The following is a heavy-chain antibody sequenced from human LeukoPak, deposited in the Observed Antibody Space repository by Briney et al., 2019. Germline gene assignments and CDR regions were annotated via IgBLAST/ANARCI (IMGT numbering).Heavy chain of an antibody. J-gene: IGHJ4*02. Sequence: SETLSLTCTVSGGSISSYYWSWIRQPPGKGLEWIGYIYYSGSTNYNPSLKSRVTISVDTSKNQFSLKLSSVTAADTAVYYCARDRGYGDGDYFDYWGQGTLVTVSS. V-gene: IGHV4-59*01. CDR1: GGSISSYY. CDR2: IYYSGST. CDR3: ARDRGYGDGDYFDY. D-gene: IGHD4-17*01.